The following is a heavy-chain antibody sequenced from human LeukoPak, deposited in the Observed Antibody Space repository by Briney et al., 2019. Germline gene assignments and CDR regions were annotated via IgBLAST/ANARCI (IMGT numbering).Heavy chain of an antibody. CDR1: GFTVSSNY. D-gene: IGHD3-16*01. CDR3: ARGDFGPDAFDI. V-gene: IGHV3-53*01. J-gene: IGHJ3*02. Sequence: GGSLRLSCAASGFTVSSNYMSWVRQVPGKGLEWVSVIYSGGSTYYADSVKGRFTISRDNSKNTLYLQMDSLRAEDTAVYYCARGDFGPDAFDIWGQGTMVTVSS. CDR2: IYSGGST.